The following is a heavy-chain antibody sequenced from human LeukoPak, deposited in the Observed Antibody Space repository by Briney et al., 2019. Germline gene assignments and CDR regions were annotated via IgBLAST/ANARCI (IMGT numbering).Heavy chain of an antibody. CDR3: ARVSRGRTNYFDY. D-gene: IGHD2-15*01. V-gene: IGHV4-30-4*01. J-gene: IGHJ4*02. CDR1: GGSISSGDYY. CDR2: IYYSGST. Sequence: SETLSLTCTVSGGSISSGDYYWSWIRQPPGKGLEWIGYIYYSGSTYYNPSLKSRVTISVDTSKNQFSLKLSSVTAADTAVYYCARVSRGRTNYFDYWGQGTLVTVSS.